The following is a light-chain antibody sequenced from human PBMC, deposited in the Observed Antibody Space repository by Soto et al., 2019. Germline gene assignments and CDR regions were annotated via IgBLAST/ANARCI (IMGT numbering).Light chain of an antibody. CDR2: GAS. V-gene: IGKV3-20*01. CDR3: QHYGTSPTWT. J-gene: IGKJ1*01. CDR1: QSVSGSY. Sequence: DIALTQSPGTLSLSPGERATLSCRASQSVSGSYLAWYQQKPGQAPRLLIYGASSRATGIPDRFSGDGSGTDFTLTISRLEPEDFVVYYCQHYGTSPTWTFGQGTKVEVK.